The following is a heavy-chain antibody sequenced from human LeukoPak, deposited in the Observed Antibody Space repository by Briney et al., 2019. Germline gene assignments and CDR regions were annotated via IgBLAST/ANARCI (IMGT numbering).Heavy chain of an antibody. CDR1: GFGFSTYG. CDR3: AKDRPLYGSGSYDHIDY. V-gene: IGHV3-30*02. CDR2: IRYDGSNK. D-gene: IGHD3-10*01. J-gene: IGHJ4*02. Sequence: QTGGSLILSCAASGFGFSTYGMHWVRQAPGKGLEWVTFIRYDGSNKYYADSVKGRFTISRDNPKNTLYLEMNSLRADDTAVYYCAKDRPLYGSGSYDHIDYWGQGTLVTVSS.